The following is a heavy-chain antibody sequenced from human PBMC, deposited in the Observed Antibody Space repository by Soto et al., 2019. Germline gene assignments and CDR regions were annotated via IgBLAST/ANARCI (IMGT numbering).Heavy chain of an antibody. CDR1: GFTFNSYT. J-gene: IGHJ6*02. CDR3: ATHYGSGSYYDLRYYGMDV. V-gene: IGHV3-21*01. D-gene: IGHD3-10*01. CDR2: ISSSSGFI. Sequence: GGSLRLSCAASGFTFNSYTMNWVRQAPGKGLEWVSSISSSSGFIYYADSVKGRFTIFRDNAKNSLYLQMNSLRAEDTAVYYCATHYGSGSYYDLRYYGMDVWGQGTTVTVSS.